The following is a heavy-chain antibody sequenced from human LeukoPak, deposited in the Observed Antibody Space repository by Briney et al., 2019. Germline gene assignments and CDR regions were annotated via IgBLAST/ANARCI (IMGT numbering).Heavy chain of an antibody. J-gene: IGHJ4*02. D-gene: IGHD3-10*01. V-gene: IGHV3-23*01. Sequence: SGGSLTLSCAVSGFTFSSYAMSWVRQAPGKGLEWVSAISCSGGSTYYADSVKGRFTISRDNSKTTLYLQMNSLRAEDTAVYYCAKASRITMVRGAYFDYSGQGALVTVSP. CDR3: AKASRITMVRGAYFDY. CDR2: ISCSGGST. CDR1: GFTFSSYA.